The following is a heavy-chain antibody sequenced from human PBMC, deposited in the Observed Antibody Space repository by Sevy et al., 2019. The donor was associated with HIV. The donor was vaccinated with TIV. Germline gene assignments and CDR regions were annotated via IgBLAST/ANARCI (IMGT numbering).Heavy chain of an antibody. CDR2: ISWNSGSI. CDR1: GFTFDDYA. CDR3: ARWRAVAGSPHAFDI. V-gene: IGHV3-9*01. D-gene: IGHD6-19*01. Sequence: GGSLRLSCAASGFTFDDYAMHWVRQAPGKGLEWVSGISWNSGSIGYADSVKGRFTISRDNAKNTLYLQMNSLRAEDTAVYYCARWRAVAGSPHAFDIWGQGTMVTVSS. J-gene: IGHJ3*02.